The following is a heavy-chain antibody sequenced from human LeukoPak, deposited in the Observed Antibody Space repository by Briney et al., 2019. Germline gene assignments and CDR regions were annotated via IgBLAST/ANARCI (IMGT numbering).Heavy chain of an antibody. CDR1: GFTFRNAS. J-gene: IGHJ4*02. CDR2: IRSKTDGGTT. V-gene: IGHV3-15*01. D-gene: IGHD5-18*01. Sequence: GGSLRLSCAASGFTFRNASMSWVRQAPGKGLEWVGRIRSKTDGGTTDYAAPVKGRFTISRDDSKNTLFLQMNSLTIEDTAVYFCAHRDTTMVRVDYWGQGTLVTVSS. CDR3: AHRDTTMVRVDY.